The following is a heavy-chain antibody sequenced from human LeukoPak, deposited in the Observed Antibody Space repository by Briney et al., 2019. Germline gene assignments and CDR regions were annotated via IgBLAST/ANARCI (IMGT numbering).Heavy chain of an antibody. CDR3: ARSPLNDFWSGYYDPYFDS. CDR1: GFTFSSYA. CDR2: ISDDGNHK. Sequence: PGGSLRLSCAASGFTFSSYAMHWVRQAPGKGLEWVAVISDDGNHKYYADSVKGRFTISRDNSKNTLYLQMNSLRTEDTAVYYCARSPLNDFWSGYYDPYFDSWGQGTLVTVSS. V-gene: IGHV3-30-3*01. J-gene: IGHJ4*02. D-gene: IGHD3-3*01.